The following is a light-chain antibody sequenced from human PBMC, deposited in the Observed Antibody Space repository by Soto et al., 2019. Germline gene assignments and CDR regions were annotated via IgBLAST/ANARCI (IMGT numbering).Light chain of an antibody. CDR3: SSYAGAVV. CDR2: EVS. J-gene: IGLJ2*01. CDR1: SSDVGSYNL. Sequence: QSALTQPASVSGSPGQSITISCTGTSSDVGSYNLVSWYQHHPGKAPKLMIYEVSNRPSGVSTRFSGSKSGNTASLTISGLQAEDEADYYCSSYAGAVVFGGGTKITVL. V-gene: IGLV2-23*02.